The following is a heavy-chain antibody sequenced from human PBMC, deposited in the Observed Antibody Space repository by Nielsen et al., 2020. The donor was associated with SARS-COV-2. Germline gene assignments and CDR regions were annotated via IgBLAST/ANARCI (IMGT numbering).Heavy chain of an antibody. V-gene: IGHV1-18*04. D-gene: IGHD3-22*01. CDR3: ASSAPPSGFNWFDP. Sequence: ASAKVSCKASGYTFTKYGISWVRQAPGQGLEWMGWISGNSDSAKYVKKFLGRVIMTTDTSTSTAYLEVRSLRSDDTAVYYCASSAPPSGFNWFDPWGQGTLVTVSS. CDR1: GYTFTKYG. J-gene: IGHJ5*02. CDR2: ISGNSDSA.